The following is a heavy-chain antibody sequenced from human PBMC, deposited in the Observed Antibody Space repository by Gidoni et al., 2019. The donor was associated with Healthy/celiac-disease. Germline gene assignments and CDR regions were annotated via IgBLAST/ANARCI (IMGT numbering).Heavy chain of an antibody. Sequence: EVQLLESGGGLVQPGGSLRLSCAASGFTFSSYAMSWVRQAPGKGLEVVSAISGSGGRTYYADAGKGRSTTSREISKNTLYLKMNSLRAEDTAVYYWAKGGSGSPVNYFDYWGQGTLVTVSS. CDR3: AKGGSGSPVNYFDY. CDR1: GFTFSSYA. V-gene: IGHV3-23*01. CDR2: ISGSGGRT. D-gene: IGHD1-26*01. J-gene: IGHJ4*02.